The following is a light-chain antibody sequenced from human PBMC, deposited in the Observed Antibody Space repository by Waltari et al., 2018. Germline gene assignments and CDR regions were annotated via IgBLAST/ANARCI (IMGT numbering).Light chain of an antibody. Sequence: DVVMTQTPLSLSVTPGQPASISCKSSQSLLSSYGKAYLYWYLQRPGQSPQLLIYEVSSRFSGVPDRCRGSGSETDFTLKIGRVEAEDVGIYYCMQATHLPLTFGGGTMVDIK. CDR2: EVS. CDR3: MQATHLPLT. CDR1: QSLLSSYGKAY. J-gene: IGKJ4*01. V-gene: IGKV2-29*03.